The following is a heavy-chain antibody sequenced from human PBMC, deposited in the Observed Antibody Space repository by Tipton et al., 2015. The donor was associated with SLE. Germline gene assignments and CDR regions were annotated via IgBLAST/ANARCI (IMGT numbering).Heavy chain of an antibody. CDR1: GGSLRGYY. CDR3: ARVDAYGSGRGLGIGI. CDR2: IYTSGST. V-gene: IGHV4-4*07. J-gene: IGHJ3*02. Sequence: TLSLTCAVSGGSLRGYYGRWILQPAGKGLEWIGRIYTSGSTNYNPSLNSRVTISLDTSKNQFSLRLSSVTAAATALYYCARVDAYGSGRGLGIGIWLHGTMVTVSS. D-gene: IGHD3-10*01.